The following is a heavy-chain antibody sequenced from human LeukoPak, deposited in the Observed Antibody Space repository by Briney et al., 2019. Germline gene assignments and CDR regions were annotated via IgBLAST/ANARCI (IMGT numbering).Heavy chain of an antibody. CDR3: ARDPHDYGDYPYYYYYGMDV. CDR2: IIPIFGTA. CDR1: GYTFTSYY. Sequence: SVKVSCKASGYTFTSYYMHWVRQAPGQGLEWMGGIIPIFGTANYAQKFQGRVTITADESTSTAYMELSSLRSEDTAVYYCARDPHDYGDYPYYYYYGMDVWGRGTTVTVSS. V-gene: IGHV1-69*13. J-gene: IGHJ6*02. D-gene: IGHD4-17*01.